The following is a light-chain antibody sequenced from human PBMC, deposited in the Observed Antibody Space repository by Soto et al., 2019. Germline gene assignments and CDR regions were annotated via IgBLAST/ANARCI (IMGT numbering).Light chain of an antibody. CDR3: SSYAGSNNWV. CDR1: SSDVGDYNY. J-gene: IGLJ3*02. CDR2: EVS. V-gene: IGLV2-8*01. Sequence: QSALTQPPSASGSPGQSVTISCTGTSSDVGDYNYVSWYQQHPGKAPKLMIYEVSKRPSGVPDRFSGSKSGITASLTVSGLQAEDEADYYCSSYAGSNNWVFGGGTQLTVL.